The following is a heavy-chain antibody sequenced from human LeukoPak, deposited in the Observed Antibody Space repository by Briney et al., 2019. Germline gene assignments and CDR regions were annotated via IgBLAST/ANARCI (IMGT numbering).Heavy chain of an antibody. D-gene: IGHD4-17*01. J-gene: IGHJ4*02. CDR3: ARGHTAVTRHFDF. Sequence: GGSLRLSCEASGFTFTTYSMTWVRQAPGKGLEWVSIISSGSSAIFSADALKGRFTISRDDAKNLLYLDMNGLRAEDTAVYYCARGHTAVTRHFDFWGQGTLVTVSS. CDR1: GFTFTTYS. CDR2: ISSGSSAI. V-gene: IGHV3-21*01.